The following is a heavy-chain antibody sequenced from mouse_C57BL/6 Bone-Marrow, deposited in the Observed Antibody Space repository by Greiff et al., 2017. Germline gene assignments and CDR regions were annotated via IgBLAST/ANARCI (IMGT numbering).Heavy chain of an antibody. J-gene: IGHJ2*01. CDR2: ISTYYGDA. D-gene: IGHD2-2*01. CDR3: ASREIYYGYDGYYCDY. V-gene: IGHV1-67*01. Sequence: QVQLKQSGPELVRPGVSVKISCKGSGYTFTDYAMHWVKQSHAKSLEWIGVISTYYGDASYNQKFKDKATMTVDKSSSTAYMELASLTSEDSAVYYGASREIYYGYDGYYCDYWGQGTTLTVSS. CDR1: GYTFTDYA.